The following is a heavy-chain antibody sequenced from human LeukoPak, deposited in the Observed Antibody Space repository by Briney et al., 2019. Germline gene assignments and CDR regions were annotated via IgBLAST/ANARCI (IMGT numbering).Heavy chain of an antibody. Sequence: ASVKVSCKASGYTFTSYYVYWVRQAPGQGLEWMGIINPSGGSTSYAQKLQGRVTMTTDTSTSTAYMELRSLRSDDTAVYYCARDAFDIWGQGTMVTVSS. CDR3: ARDAFDI. J-gene: IGHJ3*02. CDR1: GYTFTSYY. CDR2: INPSGGST. V-gene: IGHV1-46*01.